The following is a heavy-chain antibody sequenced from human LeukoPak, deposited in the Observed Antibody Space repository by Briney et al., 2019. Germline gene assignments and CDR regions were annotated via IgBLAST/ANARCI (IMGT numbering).Heavy chain of an antibody. V-gene: IGHV3-21*01. CDR2: ISSSSSYI. J-gene: IGHJ5*02. Sequence: GRSLRLSCAASGFTFSSYSMNWVRQAPGKGLEWVSSISSSSSYIYYADSVKGRFTISRDNAKNSLYLQMNSLRAEDTAVYYCATLYSSSWPPYNWFDPWGQGTLVTVSS. D-gene: IGHD6-13*01. CDR3: ATLYSSSWPPYNWFDP. CDR1: GFTFSSYS.